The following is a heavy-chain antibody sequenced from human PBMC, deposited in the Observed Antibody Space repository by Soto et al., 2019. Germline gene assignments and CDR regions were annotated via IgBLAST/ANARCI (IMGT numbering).Heavy chain of an antibody. Sequence: PGESLKISCKASDTTYWIGWVRQKPGKGLEWMGIIYPGDSDTKYSPSFQGQVTISVDKSISTAYLHWSSLKASDTATYYCARLVNYYFGMDVWGLGTTVTVSS. J-gene: IGHJ6*02. CDR2: IYPGDSDT. CDR3: ARLVNYYFGMDV. CDR1: DTTYW. V-gene: IGHV5-51*01.